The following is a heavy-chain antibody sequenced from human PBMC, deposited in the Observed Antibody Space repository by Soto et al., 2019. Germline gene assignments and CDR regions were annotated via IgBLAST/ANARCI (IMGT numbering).Heavy chain of an antibody. V-gene: IGHV4-39*07. D-gene: IGHD3-22*01. Sequence: SETLSLTCPVSGGSISSSSYYWGWIRQPPGKGLEWIGSIYNSGSTNYHPSLKSRLTISVDTSKNQFSLRLSSVTAADTAVYYCARDYYDESGYVANWFDPWGQGTLVTVSS. CDR1: GGSISSSSYY. CDR3: ARDYYDESGYVANWFDP. CDR2: IYNSGST. J-gene: IGHJ5*02.